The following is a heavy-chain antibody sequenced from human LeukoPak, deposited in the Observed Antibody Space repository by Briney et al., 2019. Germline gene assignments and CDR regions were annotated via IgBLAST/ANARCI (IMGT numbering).Heavy chain of an antibody. CDR1: GSTLSKIS. V-gene: IGHV1-24*01. Sequence: GASVKVSCKVSGSTLSKISIDWVRQAPRKGPEWMGSVGHEDGTTIHAQKFQGRFNMTVDTATDTAYMEMSSLMSEDTAIYYCATGAIVFDYWGQGTLVTVSS. CDR3: ATGAIVFDY. J-gene: IGHJ4*02. D-gene: IGHD3-22*01. CDR2: VGHEDGTT.